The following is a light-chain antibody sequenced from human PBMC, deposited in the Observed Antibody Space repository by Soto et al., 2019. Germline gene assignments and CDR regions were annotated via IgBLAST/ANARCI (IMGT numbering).Light chain of an antibody. Sequence: QSALTQPRSVSGSPGQSVTISCTGTSTNVGSYNFVSWYQQHPGKAPKFIIYDVSRRPSGVPDRFSGSRSGNTASLTISGLQAEDEADYYCCSYAGSYTLVFGGGTQPTVL. CDR3: CSYAGSYTLV. CDR2: DVS. J-gene: IGLJ7*01. V-gene: IGLV2-11*01. CDR1: STNVGSYNF.